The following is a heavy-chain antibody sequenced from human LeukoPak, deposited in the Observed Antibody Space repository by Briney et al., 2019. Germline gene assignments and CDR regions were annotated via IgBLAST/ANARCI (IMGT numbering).Heavy chain of an antibody. Sequence: SETLSLTCAVYGGSFSGYYWTWIRQPPGKGLEWMGEINHSGSTNYNPSLKSRVTISVDTSKNQFSLHLSSVTAADTAVYYCARSAFLVTAPGLYYFDYWGQGTLVAVSS. CDR2: INHSGST. D-gene: IGHD6-13*01. J-gene: IGHJ4*02. CDR1: GGSFSGYY. CDR3: ARSAFLVTAPGLYYFDY. V-gene: IGHV4-34*01.